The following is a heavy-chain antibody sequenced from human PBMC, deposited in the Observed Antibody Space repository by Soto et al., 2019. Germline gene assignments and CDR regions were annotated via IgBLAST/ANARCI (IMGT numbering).Heavy chain of an antibody. V-gene: IGHV4-59*01. CDR3: ARLWASGSYPDWFDP. Sequence: TRSLTCTVSGGSISSYYWSWIRQPPGKGLEWIGYIYYSGSTNYNPSLKSRVTISVDTSKNQFSLKLSSVTAADTAVYYCARLWASGSYPDWFDPWGQGTLVTVSS. D-gene: IGHD3-10*01. J-gene: IGHJ5*02. CDR1: GGSISSYY. CDR2: IYYSGST.